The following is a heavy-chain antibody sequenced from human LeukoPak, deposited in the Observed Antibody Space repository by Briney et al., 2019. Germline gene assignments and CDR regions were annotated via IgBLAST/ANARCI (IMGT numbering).Heavy chain of an antibody. CDR2: INPNDGDT. CDR1: GYTFTDYY. V-gene: IGHV1-2*02. Sequence: ASVKVSCKASGYTFTDYYMHWVRQAPGQGFEWMGWINPNDGDTNYAQKFQGRVTMTRDTSISTAHMEVSRLRSDDTAVSYCARANFLYCSSTTCLFDYWGQGTLVTVSS. D-gene: IGHD2-2*01. J-gene: IGHJ4*02. CDR3: ARANFLYCSSTTCLFDY.